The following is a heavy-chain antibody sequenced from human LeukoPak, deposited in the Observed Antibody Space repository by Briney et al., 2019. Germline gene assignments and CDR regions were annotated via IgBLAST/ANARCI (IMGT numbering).Heavy chain of an antibody. J-gene: IGHJ6*03. D-gene: IGHD2-15*01. CDR3: ARDLGGGWSALYYYYYMDV. CDR1: GGTFSSNA. V-gene: IGHV1-69*04. CDR2: IVPIVGIA. Sequence: SVKVSCKASGGTFSSNAISWVRQGPGQGLEWVGRIVPIVGIANYAQKFQGRVTITTDKSTSTAYMELSSLRSEDTAMYYCARDLGGGWSALYYYYYMDVWGKGTTVTVSS.